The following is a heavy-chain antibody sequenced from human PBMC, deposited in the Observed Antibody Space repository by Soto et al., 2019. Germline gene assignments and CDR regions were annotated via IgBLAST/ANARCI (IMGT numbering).Heavy chain of an antibody. J-gene: IGHJ4*02. V-gene: IGHV3-23*01. D-gene: IGHD2-2*01. CDR1: GFAFSSYA. CDR3: AKENSLYCSSTSCYLDY. CDR2: ISGGGHNT. Sequence: GGSLRLSCAASGFAFSSYAMSWVRQAPGKRLEWVSAISGGGHNTFYADSVKGRFTISRDNSENTLYLQMSSLRAEDTAAYFCAKENSLYCSSTSCYLDYWGPGTLVTVSS.